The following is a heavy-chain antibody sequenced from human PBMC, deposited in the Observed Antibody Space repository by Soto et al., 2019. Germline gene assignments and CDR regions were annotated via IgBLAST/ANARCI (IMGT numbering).Heavy chain of an antibody. CDR2: ISYDGSNK. V-gene: IGHV3-30-3*01. J-gene: IGHJ6*02. D-gene: IGHD6-6*01. CDR1: GFTFSSYA. CDR3: ARPMYSSSSRGAETRGKNYYYYGMDV. Sequence: GGSLRLSCAASGFTFSSYAMHWVRQAPGKGLEWVAVISYDGSNKYYADSVKGRFTISRDNSKNTLYLQMNSLRAEDTAVYYCARPMYSSSSRGAETRGKNYYYYGMDVWGQGTTVTVSS.